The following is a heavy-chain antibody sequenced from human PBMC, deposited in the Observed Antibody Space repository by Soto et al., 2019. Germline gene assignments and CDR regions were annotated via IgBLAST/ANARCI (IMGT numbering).Heavy chain of an antibody. Sequence: PGGSLRLSCTASGFTFGDYAMSWFRQAPGKGLKWKGFIRSKAYGGTTEYAASVKGRFTISRDDSKSIAYLQMNSLKTEDTAVYYCTRGYIAVAGTDGMDVWGQGTTVTVSS. V-gene: IGHV3-49*03. J-gene: IGHJ6*02. D-gene: IGHD6-19*01. CDR2: IRSKAYGGTT. CDR3: TRGYIAVAGTDGMDV. CDR1: GFTFGDYA.